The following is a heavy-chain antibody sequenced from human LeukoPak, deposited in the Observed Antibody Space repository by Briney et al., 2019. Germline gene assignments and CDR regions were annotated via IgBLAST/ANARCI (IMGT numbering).Heavy chain of an antibody. CDR1: GFTFSSYS. J-gene: IGHJ4*02. D-gene: IGHD3-22*01. V-gene: IGHV3-21*01. Sequence: PGGSLRLSCAASGFTFSSYSMNWVRQAPGKGLEWVSSISSSSSYIYYADSVKGRFTISGDNAKNSLYLQMNSLRAEDTAVYYCARDLGYYDSSEHFDYWGQGTLVTVSS. CDR3: ARDLGYYDSSEHFDY. CDR2: ISSSSSYI.